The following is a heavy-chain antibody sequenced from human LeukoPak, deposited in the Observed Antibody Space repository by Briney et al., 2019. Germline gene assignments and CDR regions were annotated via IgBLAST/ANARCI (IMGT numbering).Heavy chain of an antibody. CDR1: GGSISSYY. V-gene: IGHV4-59*12. CDR2: IYYSGST. CDR3: ARSGVAAAGALDP. J-gene: IGHJ5*02. D-gene: IGHD6-13*01. Sequence: SETLSLTCTVSGGSISSYYWNWLRQPPGKGLEWIGYIYYSGSTNYNSSLKSRVTISIDTSESQFSLKLSSVTAADTAVYYCARSGVAAAGALDPWGQGTLVTVSS.